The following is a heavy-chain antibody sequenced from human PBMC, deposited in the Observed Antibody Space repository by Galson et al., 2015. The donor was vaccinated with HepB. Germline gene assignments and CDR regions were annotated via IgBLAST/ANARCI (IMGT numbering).Heavy chain of an antibody. V-gene: IGHV3-30-3*01. CDR2: ISYDGSNK. J-gene: IGHJ4*02. CDR1: GFTFSTYA. CDR3: ARDWGLLIVGASSFDY. D-gene: IGHD1-26*01. Sequence: SLRLSCAASGFTFSTYAMHWVRQAPGKGLEWVAVISYDGSNKYYADSVKGRFTISRDNSKNTLYLQMDSLGAEDTAVYYCARDWGLLIVGASSFDYWGQGTLVTVSS.